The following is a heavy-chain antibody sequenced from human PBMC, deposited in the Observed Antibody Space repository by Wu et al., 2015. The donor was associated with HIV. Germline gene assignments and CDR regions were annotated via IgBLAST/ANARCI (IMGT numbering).Heavy chain of an antibody. CDR1: GYTFSNFY. V-gene: IGHV1-2*02. CDR3: ARAGDGYCSGGSCYYFDY. J-gene: IGHJ4*02. CDR2: IKPSSGLI. Sequence: QVQLVQSGAEVKKPGASVKVSCKASGYTFSNFYIHWVRQAPGQGLEWMGWIKPSSGLINYAPKFQGRVTMTRDTSINTAYMELSRLRSDDTAVYYCARAGDGYCSGGSCYYFDYWGQGTLVTVSS. D-gene: IGHD2-15*01.